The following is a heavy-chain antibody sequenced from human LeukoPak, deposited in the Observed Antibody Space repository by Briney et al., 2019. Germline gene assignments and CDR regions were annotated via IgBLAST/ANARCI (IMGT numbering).Heavy chain of an antibody. D-gene: IGHD3-16*01. CDR2: INPSGGST. V-gene: IGHV1-46*01. J-gene: IGHJ3*02. CDR1: GYTFTSYY. Sequence: ASVKASCKASGYTFTSYYMHWVRQAPGQGLEWMGIINPSGGSTSYAQKFQGRVTMTRDTSTSTVYMELSSLRSEDTAVYYCARDSKGGDAFDIWGQGTMVTVSS. CDR3: ARDSKGGDAFDI.